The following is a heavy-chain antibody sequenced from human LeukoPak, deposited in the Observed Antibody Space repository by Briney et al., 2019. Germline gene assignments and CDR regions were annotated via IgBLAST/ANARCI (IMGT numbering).Heavy chain of an antibody. D-gene: IGHD3-16*01. CDR3: ATSWGPDTSAFRWGRDGMDV. J-gene: IGHJ6*02. CDR2: ISKSGDHT. Sequence: ETLSLTCAVSGDSFSSNYWWNWVRQAPGKGLEWVSAISKSGDHTYYAASAKGRFTIYRDNSKNTQYLQMNSLRAEDTAVYYCATSWGPDTSAFRWGRDGMDVWGQGTTVIVS. CDR1: GDSFSSNY. V-gene: IGHV3-23*01.